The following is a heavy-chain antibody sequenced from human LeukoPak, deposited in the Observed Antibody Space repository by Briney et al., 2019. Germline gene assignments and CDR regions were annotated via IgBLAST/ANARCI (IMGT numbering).Heavy chain of an antibody. D-gene: IGHD6-13*01. J-gene: IGHJ4*02. V-gene: IGHV3-23*01. Sequence: QAGGALRLSCAASGFTFSSYAMSWVRPAPGKGLEWGSAISGSGGSTYYADSVKGRFTISRDNSKNTLYLQMNSLRAEDTAVYYCAKGAILGIAAAPRVFDYWGQGTLVTVSS. CDR2: ISGSGGST. CDR1: GFTFSSYA. CDR3: AKGAILGIAAAPRVFDY.